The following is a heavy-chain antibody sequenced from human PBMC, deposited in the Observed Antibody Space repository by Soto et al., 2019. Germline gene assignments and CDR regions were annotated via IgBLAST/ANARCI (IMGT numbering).Heavy chain of an antibody. CDR2: IYWDDDE. CDR1: GFSLTTDGVG. V-gene: IGHV2-5*02. D-gene: IGHD3-10*01. J-gene: IGHJ4*02. Sequence: QITLKESGPTLVKPTQTLTLTCDFSGFSLTTDGVGVGWVRQPPGGALEWLSLIYWDDDERYSPSLKTRLTITNDTSKNQVDLIMTNMAHVDTATYYCAHSRNLITEDAQVGDFDYWGQGILVTVSS. CDR3: AHSRNLITEDAQVGDFDY.